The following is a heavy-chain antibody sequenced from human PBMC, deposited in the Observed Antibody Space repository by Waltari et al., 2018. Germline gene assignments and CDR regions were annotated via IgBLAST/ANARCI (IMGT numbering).Heavy chain of an antibody. V-gene: IGHV4-34*01. CDR2: MYHRVMN. CDR1: DGSFSGYY. Sequence: QVQLQQWGAGLLKPSEPLSLTCAVYDGSFSGYYWRWIRKPPGKGLEWFGEMYHRVMNDYTPTLNSQITVSGYTSKNHFSRKLSAVTAADTAVYYCARGDGYSSSGFGGQYYYCYGMDGWGQGTTVTVS. D-gene: IGHD6-13*01. CDR3: ARGDGYSSSGFGGQYYYCYGMDG. J-gene: IGHJ6*02.